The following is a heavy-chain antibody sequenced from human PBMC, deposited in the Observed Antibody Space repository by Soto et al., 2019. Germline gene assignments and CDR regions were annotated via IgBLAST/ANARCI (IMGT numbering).Heavy chain of an antibody. CDR3: ARTVGGWYRYYFDY. V-gene: IGHV1-18*01. CDR2: ISAYNGNT. CDR1: GYTFTSYG. Sequence: ASVKVSCKASGYTFTSYGIGWVRQAPGQGLEWMGWISAYNGNTNYAQKLQGRVTMTTDTSTSTAYMELRSLRSDDTAVYYCARTVGGWYRYYFDYWGQGTLVTVSS. D-gene: IGHD6-19*01. J-gene: IGHJ4*02.